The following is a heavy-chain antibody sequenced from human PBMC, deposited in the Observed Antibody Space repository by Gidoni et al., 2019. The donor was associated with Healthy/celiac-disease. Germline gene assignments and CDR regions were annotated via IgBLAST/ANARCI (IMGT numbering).Heavy chain of an antibody. CDR2: ISGRGGST. Sequence: EVQLLESGGGLVQPGGSLRLSCAASGFTFSSYAMSWVRQAPGKGLEWVSAISGRGGSTYYADSVKGRFTISRDNSKNTLYLQMNSLRAEDTAVYYCAGGGYCTLCNDQLYWGQGTLVTVSS. CDR3: AGGGYCTLCNDQLY. D-gene: IGHD2-8*01. J-gene: IGHJ4*02. CDR1: GFTFSSYA. V-gene: IGHV3-23*01.